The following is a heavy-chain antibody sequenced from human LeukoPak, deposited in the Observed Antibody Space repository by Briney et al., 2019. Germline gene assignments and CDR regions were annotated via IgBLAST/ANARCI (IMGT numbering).Heavy chain of an antibody. D-gene: IGHD6-13*01. Sequence: ASVKVSCKASGYTFTSYDINWVRQATGQGLEWMGWMNPNSGNTGYAQKFQGRVTMTRNTSISTAYMELSSLRSEDTAVYYCAGPTAAADYYYYGMDVWGQGTTVNVSS. CDR2: MNPNSGNT. J-gene: IGHJ6*02. V-gene: IGHV1-8*01. CDR1: GYTFTSYD. CDR3: AGPTAAADYYYYGMDV.